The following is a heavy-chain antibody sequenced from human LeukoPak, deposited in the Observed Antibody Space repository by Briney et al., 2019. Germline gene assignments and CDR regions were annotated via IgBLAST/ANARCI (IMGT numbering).Heavy chain of an antibody. CDR2: IHHPGST. CDR1: W. D-gene: IGHD3-22*01. J-gene: IGHJ4*02. CDR3: ATYADSSGYRFDY. V-gene: IGHV4-4*02. Sequence: WXSXVRXXPXQXLEXIGEIHHPGSTHYNPSLKSRVSMSLDKSKNQFSLSLNSVTAADAAVYYCATYADSSGYRFDYWGPGTLVTVSS.